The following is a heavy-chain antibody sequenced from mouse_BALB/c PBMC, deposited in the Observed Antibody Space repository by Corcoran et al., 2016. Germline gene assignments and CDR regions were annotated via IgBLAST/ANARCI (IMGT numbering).Heavy chain of an antibody. Sequence: EVQLQQSGPELGKPGASVKISCKASGYSFTGYNMYWVKQSHRKSLEWIGYIDPYNGGTSYNQKSKGKATLTVDKSSSTAYMHLNSLTSEDSAIYYCARSYYDYDEVFAYWGQGTLVTVSA. J-gene: IGHJ3*01. V-gene: IGHV1S135*01. CDR3: ARSYYDYDEVFAY. CDR2: IDPYNGGT. CDR1: GYSFTGYN. D-gene: IGHD2-4*01.